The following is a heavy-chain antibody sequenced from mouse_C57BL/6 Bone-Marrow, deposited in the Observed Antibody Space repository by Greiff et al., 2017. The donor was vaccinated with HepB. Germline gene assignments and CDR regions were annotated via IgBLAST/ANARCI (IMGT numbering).Heavy chain of an antibody. Sequence: QVQLKESGAELVKPGASVKMSCKASGYTFTTYPIEWMKQTHGKSLEWIGNFHPYNDDTKYNEKFKGKATLTVEKSSSTVYLELSRLTSDDSAVYYCARSYYGSSYDYAMDYWGQGTSVTVSS. V-gene: IGHV1-47*01. CDR3: ARSYYGSSYDYAMDY. D-gene: IGHD1-1*01. J-gene: IGHJ4*01. CDR2: FHPYNDDT. CDR1: GYTFTTYP.